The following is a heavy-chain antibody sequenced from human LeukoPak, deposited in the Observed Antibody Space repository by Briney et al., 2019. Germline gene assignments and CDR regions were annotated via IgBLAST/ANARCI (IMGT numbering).Heavy chain of an antibody. V-gene: IGHV3-15*01. J-gene: IGHJ4*02. D-gene: IGHD2-21*01. Sequence: PGGSLRLSCAASGFTFSNAWMSWVRQAPGKGLEWVGRIKSKTDGGTTDYAAPVKGRFTISRDDSKNTLYLQMNSLKTEDTAVYYCTRDRVGLWWFNWGQGTLVTVSS. CDR2: IKSKTDGGTT. CDR3: TRDRVGLWWFN. CDR1: GFTFSNAW.